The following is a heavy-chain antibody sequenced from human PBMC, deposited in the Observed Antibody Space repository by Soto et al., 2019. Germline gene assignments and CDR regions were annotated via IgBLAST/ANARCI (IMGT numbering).Heavy chain of an antibody. J-gene: IGHJ4*02. V-gene: IGHV1-69*01. CDR3: ARAEYYYDSSGYYPFDY. D-gene: IGHD3-22*01. CDR1: GGTFSSYA. Sequence: QVQLVQSGAEVKKPGSSVKVSCMASGGTFSSYAISWVRQAPGQGLEWMGGIIPIFGTANYAQKFQGRVTITADESTSTAYIELSSLRSEDTAVYYCARAEYYYDSSGYYPFDYWGQGTLVTVSS. CDR2: IIPIFGTA.